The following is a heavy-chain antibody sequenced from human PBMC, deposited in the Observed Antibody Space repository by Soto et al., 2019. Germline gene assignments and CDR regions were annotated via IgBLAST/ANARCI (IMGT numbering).Heavy chain of an antibody. Sequence: VGSLRLSCAASGFTFSSYGMHWVRQAPGKGLEWVAVISYDGSNKYYADSVKGRFTISRDNSKNTLYLQMNSLRAEDTAVYYCAKSHVNYYYGMDVWGQGTTVTVSS. CDR1: GFTFSSYG. CDR2: ISYDGSNK. V-gene: IGHV3-30*18. CDR3: AKSHVNYYYGMDV. J-gene: IGHJ6*02.